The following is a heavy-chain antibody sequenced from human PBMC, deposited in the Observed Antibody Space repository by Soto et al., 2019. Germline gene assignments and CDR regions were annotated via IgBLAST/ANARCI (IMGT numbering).Heavy chain of an antibody. CDR3: ARDATIAVAGTMDY. CDR1: GYTFTSYG. D-gene: IGHD6-19*01. J-gene: IGHJ4*02. Sequence: GASVKVSCKASGYTFTSYGISWVRQAPGQGLEWMGWTSAYNGNTNYAQKLQGRVTMTTDTSTSTAYMELRSLRSDDTAVYYCARDATIAVAGTMDYWGQGTLVTVSS. V-gene: IGHV1-18*01. CDR2: TSAYNGNT.